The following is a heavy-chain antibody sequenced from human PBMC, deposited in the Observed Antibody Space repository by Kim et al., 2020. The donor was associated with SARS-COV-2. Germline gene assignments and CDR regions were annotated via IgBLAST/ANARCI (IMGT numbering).Heavy chain of an antibody. CDR2: IHSGGST. CDR1: GFTVSSND. V-gene: IGHV3-66*01. D-gene: IGHD6-6*01. CDR3: ARDQYSSSSYFFDY. J-gene: IGHJ4*02. Sequence: GGSLRLSCAASGFTVSSNDMNWVRQAPGKGLEWVSIIHSGGSTSYADSVRGRFSISRDSSKNTLYLQMNSLRAEDTAVYYCARDQYSSSSYFFDYWGQGT.